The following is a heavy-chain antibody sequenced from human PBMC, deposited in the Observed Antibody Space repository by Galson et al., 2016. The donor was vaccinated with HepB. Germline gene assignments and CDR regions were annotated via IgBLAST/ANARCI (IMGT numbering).Heavy chain of an antibody. D-gene: IGHD5-24*01. V-gene: IGHV5-51*01. J-gene: IGHJ4*02. CDR2: IFPADSDT. CDR1: GYSFTTYW. CDR3: ARRRDGYSEYFDY. Sequence: QSGAEVKKPGESLKISCKGSGYSFTTYWIGWVRQMPGKGLEWMGIIFPADSDTRYSPSFQGQVTISADTSINTAYLQWRSLKASDTAMYYCARRRDGYSEYFDYWGQGTLVTVSS.